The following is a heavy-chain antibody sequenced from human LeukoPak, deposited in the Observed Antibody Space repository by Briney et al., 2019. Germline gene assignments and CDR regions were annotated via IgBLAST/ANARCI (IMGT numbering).Heavy chain of an antibody. V-gene: IGHV3-23*01. CDR1: GFSFSSYA. CDR3: AKSRRIGSGSGWYPGTY. CDR2: ISGSGGST. J-gene: IGHJ4*02. D-gene: IGHD6-19*01. Sequence: PGGSLRLSCAASGFSFSSYAMSWVRQAPGKGLEWVTVISGSGGSTYYADSVKGRFTISRDNSKNTLYLQMNSLRAEDTAVYYCAKSRRIGSGSGWYPGTYWGQGTLVTVSS.